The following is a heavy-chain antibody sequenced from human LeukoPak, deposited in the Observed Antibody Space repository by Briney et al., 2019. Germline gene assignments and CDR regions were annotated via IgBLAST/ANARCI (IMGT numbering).Heavy chain of an antibody. V-gene: IGHV4-59*08. CDR3: ARHPYYDFWAGPSLFDY. Sequence: SETLSLTCTVSGGSIGSYYWSWIRQPPGKGLEWIGYIFYSGSTNYNPSLKSRVTTSVDTSKNQFSLKLSSVTAADTAVYYCARHPYYDFWAGPSLFDYWGQGTLVTVSS. CDR1: GGSIGSYY. J-gene: IGHJ4*02. CDR2: IFYSGST. D-gene: IGHD3/OR15-3a*01.